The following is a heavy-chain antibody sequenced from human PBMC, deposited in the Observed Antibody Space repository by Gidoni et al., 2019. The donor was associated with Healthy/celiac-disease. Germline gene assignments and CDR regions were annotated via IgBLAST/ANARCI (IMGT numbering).Heavy chain of an antibody. D-gene: IGHD3-3*02. CDR1: GGTFSSYA. CDR3: ARDHFWSGHYYYGMDV. J-gene: IGHJ6*02. V-gene: IGHV1-69*01. Sequence: QVQLVQSGAEVKKPRSSVKVSCKASGGTFSSYAISWVRQAPGQGLEWMGGIIPSVGTANYAQKFQGRVTITADESTSTAYMELSSLRSEDTAVYYCARDHFWSGHYYYGMDVWGQGTTVTVSS. CDR2: IIPSVGTA.